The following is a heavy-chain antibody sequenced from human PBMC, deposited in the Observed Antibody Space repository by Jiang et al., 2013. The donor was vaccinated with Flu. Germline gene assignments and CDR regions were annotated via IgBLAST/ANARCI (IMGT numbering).Heavy chain of an antibody. CDR2: IYYGGST. CDR1: GGSISSYY. D-gene: IGHD3-10*01. V-gene: IGHV4-59*08. CDR3: VRGDVIAPRGD. J-gene: IGHJ4*02. Sequence: LLKPSETLSLTCTVSGGSISSYYWSWIRQPPGKGLEWIGYIYYGGSTNYNPSLKSRVTISVDTSKNQISLKLSSVTAADTAVYYCVRGDVIAPRGDWGQGTLVTVSS.